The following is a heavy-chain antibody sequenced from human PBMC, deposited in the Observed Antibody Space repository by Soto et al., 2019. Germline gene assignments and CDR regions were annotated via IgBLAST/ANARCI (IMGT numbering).Heavy chain of an antibody. J-gene: IGHJ6*02. V-gene: IGHV1-69*06. CDR1: GGSFSNYA. CDR3: GRRANRGMDV. D-gene: IGHD2-8*01. CDR2: VIPVFNSA. Sequence: VPLVQSGPEMRKPGSSVKVSCKSSGGSFSNYAISWVRQAPGQGLEWLGGVIPVFNSANYAPKFQGRVTLTADTSTSTAYMEVSSLTPDDTAVYYCGRRANRGMDVWGQGTTVTVSS.